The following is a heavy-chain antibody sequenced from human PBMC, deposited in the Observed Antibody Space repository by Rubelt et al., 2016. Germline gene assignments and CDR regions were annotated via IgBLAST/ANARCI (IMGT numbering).Heavy chain of an antibody. V-gene: IGHV4-34*01. J-gene: IGHJ4*02. CDR3: ARGKEGLGVTMMDY. CDR1: GGSFSGYY. D-gene: IGHD3-22*01. CDR2: INNSGST. Sequence: QVQLQQWGAGLLKPSETLSLTCAVYGGSFSGYYWSWIRQPPGKGLEWIGEINNSGSTNYNPSLKRRVTISVATSKNQFSVKLSSVNAADTAGYYCARGKEGLGVTMMDYWGQGTLVTVSS.